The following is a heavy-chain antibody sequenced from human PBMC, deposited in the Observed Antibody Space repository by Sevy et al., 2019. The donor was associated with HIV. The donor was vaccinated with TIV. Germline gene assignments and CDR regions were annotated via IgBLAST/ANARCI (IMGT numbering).Heavy chain of an antibody. V-gene: IGHV3-23*01. Sequence: GGSLRLSCVASGFTFSSNAMSWVRQAPGKGLEWVSGISGGGGDTFYADSVKGRFTISRDNSKNTLFLQINSLRAEDTALYYCVKGARYTIPNDAFDIWGQGTMVTVSS. CDR3: VKGARYTIPNDAFDI. CDR1: GFTFSSNA. J-gene: IGHJ3*02. CDR2: ISGGGGDT. D-gene: IGHD2-2*02.